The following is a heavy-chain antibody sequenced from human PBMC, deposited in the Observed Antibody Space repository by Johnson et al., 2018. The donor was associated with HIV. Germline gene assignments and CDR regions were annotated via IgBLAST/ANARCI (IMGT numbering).Heavy chain of an antibody. CDR3: ARGKDMAGTGAFDI. D-gene: IGHD6-19*01. J-gene: IGHJ3*02. CDR2: ISYDGSNK. Sequence: QVQLVESGGGVVQPGRSLRLSCAASGFTFSSYGMHWVRQAPGKGLEWVAVISYDGSNKYYADSVKGRFTIFRDNSKNTLYLRMNSLRAGDTAVYFCARGKDMAGTGAFDIWGQGTMVTVSS. V-gene: IGHV3-30*03. CDR1: GFTFSSYG.